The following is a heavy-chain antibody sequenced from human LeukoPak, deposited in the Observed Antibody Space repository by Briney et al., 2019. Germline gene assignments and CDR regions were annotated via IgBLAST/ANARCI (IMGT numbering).Heavy chain of an antibody. V-gene: IGHV1-18*01. J-gene: IGHJ4*02. CDR1: GYTFTNYY. Sequence: ASVKVSCKASGYTFTNYYMHWVRQAPGQGLEWMGWISAYNGNTNYAQKLQGRVTMTTDTSTSTAYMELRSLRSDDTAVYYCARVMITFGGVIATFDYWGQGTLVTVSS. CDR2: ISAYNGNT. CDR3: ARVMITFGGVIATFDY. D-gene: IGHD3-16*02.